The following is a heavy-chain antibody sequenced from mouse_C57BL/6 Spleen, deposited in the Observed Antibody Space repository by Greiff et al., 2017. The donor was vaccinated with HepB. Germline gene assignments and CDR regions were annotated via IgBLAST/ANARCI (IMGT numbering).Heavy chain of an antibody. Sequence: VKLMESGAELVRPGASVKLSCKASGYTFTDYYINWVKQRPGQGLEWIARIYPGSGNTYYNEKFKGKATLTAEKSSSTAYMHLSSLTSEDSAVYFCARDYYGSSYFDYWGQGTTLTVSS. J-gene: IGHJ2*01. CDR3: ARDYYGSSYFDY. D-gene: IGHD1-1*01. CDR1: GYTFTDYY. V-gene: IGHV1-76*01. CDR2: IYPGSGNT.